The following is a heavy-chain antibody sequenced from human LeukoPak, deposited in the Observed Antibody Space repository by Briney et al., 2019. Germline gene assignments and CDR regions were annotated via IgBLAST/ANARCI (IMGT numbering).Heavy chain of an antibody. V-gene: IGHV1-8*01. CDR2: MNPNSGNT. J-gene: IGHJ4*02. CDR3: SRGHGVLLDY. D-gene: IGHD3-10*01. CDR1: GYTFTSYD. Sequence: ASVDVSCKASGYTFTSYDINWVRQAPGQGLEWMGWMNPNSGNTGYAQKFQGRVTMTRNTSIRTAYMGLSSLRSEDTAVYYWSRGHGVLLDYWGQGTLVTVS.